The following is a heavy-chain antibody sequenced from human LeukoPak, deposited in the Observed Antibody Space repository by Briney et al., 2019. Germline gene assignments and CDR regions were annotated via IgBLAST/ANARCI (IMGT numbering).Heavy chain of an antibody. J-gene: IGHJ4*02. CDR1: GFTFSSYE. D-gene: IGHD3-10*01. Sequence: GGSLRLSCAASGFTFSSYEMNWVRQAPGKGLEWVSYISSSGSTIYYADSVKGRFTISRDNSKNTLYLQMNSLRAEDTAVYYCAKEPPSPMVRGVSQDYWGQGTLVTVSS. V-gene: IGHV3-48*03. CDR3: AKEPPSPMVRGVSQDY. CDR2: ISSSGSTI.